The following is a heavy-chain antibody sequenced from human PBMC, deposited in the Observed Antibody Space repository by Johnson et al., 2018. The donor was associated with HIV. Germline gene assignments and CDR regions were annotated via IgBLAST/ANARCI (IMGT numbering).Heavy chain of an antibody. CDR3: ARGGASDAFDI. Sequence: QVQLVESGGGVVQPGRSLILSCSASGFTFSSYALPWVRQAPGKGLEWVAVISYDGSNKYYADSVKGRFTISRDNSKNTLYLQMNSLRAEDTAVYDCARGGASDAFDIWGQGTMVTVSS. CDR2: ISYDGSNK. J-gene: IGHJ3*02. CDR1: GFTFSSYA. D-gene: IGHD4/OR15-4a*01. V-gene: IGHV3-30-3*01.